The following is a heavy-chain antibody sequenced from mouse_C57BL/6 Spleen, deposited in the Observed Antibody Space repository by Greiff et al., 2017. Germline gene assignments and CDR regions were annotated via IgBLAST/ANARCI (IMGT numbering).Heavy chain of an antibody. D-gene: IGHD2-5*01. V-gene: IGHV5-4*03. Sequence: EVMLVASGGGLVKPGGSLKLSCAASGFTFSSYAMSWVRQTPEKRLEWVATISDGGSYTYYPDNVKGRFTISRDNAKNNLYLQMSHLKSEDTAMYYCARGYSNYGSFAYWGQGTLVTVSA. J-gene: IGHJ3*01. CDR1: GFTFSSYA. CDR2: ISDGGSYT. CDR3: ARGYSNYGSFAY.